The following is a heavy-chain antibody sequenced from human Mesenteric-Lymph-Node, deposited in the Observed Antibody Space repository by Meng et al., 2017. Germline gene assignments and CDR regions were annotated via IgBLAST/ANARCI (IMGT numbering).Heavy chain of an antibody. J-gene: IGHJ4*02. V-gene: IGHV3-30*07. CDR1: GFTFSSYA. Sequence: GGSLRLSCAASGFTFSSYAMHWVRQAPGKGLEWVAVISYDGSNKYYADSVKGRFTISRDNSKKTLYLQMNSLRAEDTALYYCAKDYGSGWYDYWGQGTPVTVSS. CDR3: AKDYGSGWYDY. CDR2: ISYDGSNK. D-gene: IGHD6-19*01.